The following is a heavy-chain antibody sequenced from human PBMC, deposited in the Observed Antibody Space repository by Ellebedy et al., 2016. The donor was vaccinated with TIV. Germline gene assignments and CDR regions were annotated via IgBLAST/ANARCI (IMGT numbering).Heavy chain of an antibody. J-gene: IGHJ4*02. Sequence: ASVKVSCKASGYTFTGYYMHWVRQAPGQGLEWMGWINPNSGGTNYAQKFQGRVTMTRDTSISTAYMELSRLRSDDTAVYYCARTSMVRGVINDYWGQGTLVTVSS. CDR2: INPNSGGT. CDR1: GYTFTGYY. V-gene: IGHV1-2*02. CDR3: ARTSMVRGVINDY. D-gene: IGHD3-10*01.